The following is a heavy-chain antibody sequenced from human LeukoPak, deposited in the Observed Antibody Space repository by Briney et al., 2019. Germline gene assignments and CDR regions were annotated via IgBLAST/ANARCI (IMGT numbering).Heavy chain of an antibody. CDR2: ITSDSITR. D-gene: IGHD2-21*01. J-gene: IGHJ4*02. CDR3: ARDPPYCGGDCYYFDY. V-gene: IGHV3-48*01. CDR1: GFTFSSHS. Sequence: PGGSLRLSCAASGFTFSSHSMHWVRQAPGQGLEWVSYITSDSITRFYADSVKGRFTASRDNAEKSMYLQMNNLRAEDTAVYYCARDPPYCGGDCYYFDYWGQGTLVTVSS.